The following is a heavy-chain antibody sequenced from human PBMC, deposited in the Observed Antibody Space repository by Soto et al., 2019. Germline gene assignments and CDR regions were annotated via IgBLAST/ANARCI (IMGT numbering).Heavy chain of an antibody. CDR3: ASMTTVKSMVGY. D-gene: IGHD4-4*01. CDR2: IYHSGST. J-gene: IGHJ4*02. Sequence: KPSETLSLTCTVSGGSISSGGYYWSWIRQHPGKGLEWIGYIYHSGSTYYNPSLKSRVTISVDTSKNQFSLKLSSVTAADTAVYYCASMTTVKSMVGYWGQGTLVTVSS. V-gene: IGHV4-31*03. CDR1: GGSISSGGYY.